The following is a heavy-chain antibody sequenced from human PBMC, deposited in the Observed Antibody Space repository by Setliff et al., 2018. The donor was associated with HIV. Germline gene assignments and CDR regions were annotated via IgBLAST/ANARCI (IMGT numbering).Heavy chain of an antibody. J-gene: IGHJ5*01. CDR1: GFTFGDYA. CDR2: ISGSGGRT. Sequence: GGSLRLSCTASGFTFGDYAMGWVRQAPGKGLEWVSGISGSGGRTYVAGPVKGRLSTSRDNSKKTMCLQMNRLRVEDTAVYYCPKFPVFKWFGGRQGWFDLWGQGTMVTVSS. D-gene: IGHD3-10*01. V-gene: IGHV3-23*01. CDR3: PKFPVFKWFGGRQGWFDL.